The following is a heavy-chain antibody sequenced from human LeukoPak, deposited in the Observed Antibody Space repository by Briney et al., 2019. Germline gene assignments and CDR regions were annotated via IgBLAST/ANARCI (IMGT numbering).Heavy chain of an antibody. Sequence: PGGSLRLSCAASGFTFSRYAMSWVRQAPGKGLEWVCGISNSGESPYYANSVEGRFTISRDNSKNTLYLEINSLRAEDTAVYYCAKKSRDGYNPFDYVGQGILVTVSS. V-gene: IGHV3-23*01. CDR3: AKKSRDGYNPFDY. D-gene: IGHD5-24*01. CDR2: ISNSGESP. J-gene: IGHJ4*02. CDR1: GFTFSRYA.